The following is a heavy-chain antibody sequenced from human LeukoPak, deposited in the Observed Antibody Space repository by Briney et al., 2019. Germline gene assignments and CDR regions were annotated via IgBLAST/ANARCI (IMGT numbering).Heavy chain of an antibody. CDR3: ARALRGVGAAPRSP. CDR1: GGSFSGYY. V-gene: IGHV4-34*01. J-gene: IGHJ4*02. Sequence: SEALSLTCAVYGGSFSGYYWSWIRQPPGKGLEWVGEINHSGSTNYNPSLKSRVTISVDTSKNQFSLKLSSVTAADTAVYYCARALRGVGAAPRSPWGQGTLVTVSS. CDR2: INHSGST. D-gene: IGHD1-26*01.